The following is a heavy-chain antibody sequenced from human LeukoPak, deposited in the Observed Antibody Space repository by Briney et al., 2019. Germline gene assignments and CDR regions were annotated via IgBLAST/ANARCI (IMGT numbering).Heavy chain of an antibody. J-gene: IGHJ3*02. D-gene: IGHD3-10*01. CDR3: ASSGSYYNYDAFDI. V-gene: IGHV7-4-1*02. CDR1: GYTFTSYA. Sequence: PGASVKVSCKASGYTFTSYAMNWVRQAPGQGLEWIGWINTNTGNPTYAQGFTGRFVFSLDTSVSTAYLQISSLKAEDTAVYYCASSGSYYNYDAFDIWGQGTMVTVSS. CDR2: INTNTGNP.